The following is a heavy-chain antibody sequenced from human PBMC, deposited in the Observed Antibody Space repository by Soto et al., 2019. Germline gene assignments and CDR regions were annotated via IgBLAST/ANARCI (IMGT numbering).Heavy chain of an antibody. CDR1: GASISSGGFY. D-gene: IGHD6-13*01. CDR3: ARVSVAGTRWFDS. Sequence: QVQLQESGPGLVQPSQTLSLTCTVSGASISSGGFYWSWIRQFPGKGLEWIGYIDYRGRTFYNPSLKSRATISRDTSKSQFSLNVNSVTAADTAVFYCARVSVAGTRWFDSWGQGTLVTVSS. J-gene: IGHJ5*01. V-gene: IGHV4-31*03. CDR2: IDYRGRT.